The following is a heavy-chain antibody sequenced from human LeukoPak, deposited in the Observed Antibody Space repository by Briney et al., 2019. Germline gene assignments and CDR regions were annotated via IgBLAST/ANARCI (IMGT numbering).Heavy chain of an antibody. CDR2: VKRKTDGGTT. D-gene: IGHD3-10*01. CDR3: TTIITIIRGERVLKEVTDY. Sequence: PGGSLRLSCAASGFTFSNAWMAWVRRAPGKGLEWVGRVKRKTDGGTTDYAAPVKGRFTISRDDSKNTVYLQMNSLRTEDTAVYYCTTIITIIRGERVLKEVTDYWGQGTLVTVSS. CDR1: GFTFSNAW. V-gene: IGHV3-15*01. J-gene: IGHJ4*02.